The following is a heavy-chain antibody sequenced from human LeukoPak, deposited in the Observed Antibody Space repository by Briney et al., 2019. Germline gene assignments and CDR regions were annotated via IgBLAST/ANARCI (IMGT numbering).Heavy chain of an antibody. V-gene: IGHV6-1*01. CDR3: ERLNYGFDY. Sequence: SQAHSLTCAISGDSVSSNSAALNWIRQSPSRGLEWLGRTYYRSKWYNDYAVTVKSRITINPDTPKNQCPMQINSVTPEDTAVYYCERLNYGFDYWGQGTLVTVSS. D-gene: IGHD3-10*01. J-gene: IGHJ4*02. CDR2: TYYRSKWYN. CDR1: GDSVSSNSAA.